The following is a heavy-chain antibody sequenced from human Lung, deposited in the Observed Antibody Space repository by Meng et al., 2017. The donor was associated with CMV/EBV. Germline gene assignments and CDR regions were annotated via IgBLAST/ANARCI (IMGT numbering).Heavy chain of an antibody. CDR2: IYWNDDK. CDR1: LLSTTGGG. D-gene: IGHD2-2*01. V-gene: IGHV2-5*01. Sequence: LLSTTGGGVGWIRQPPGKAPEWLAVIYWNDDKRYSPSLKSRLSITKDTSKNHVVLTMTNMDPMDTATYFCAHRRGGQIVSLPAAYDYWGQGSLVTVSS. CDR3: AHRRGGQIVSLPAAYDY. J-gene: IGHJ4*02.